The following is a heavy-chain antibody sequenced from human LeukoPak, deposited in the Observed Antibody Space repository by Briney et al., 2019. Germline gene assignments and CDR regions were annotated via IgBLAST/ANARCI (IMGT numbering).Heavy chain of an antibody. V-gene: IGHV4-39*07. CDR1: GGSISSSSYY. CDR2: IYYSGST. D-gene: IGHD3-9*01. J-gene: IGHJ4*02. CDR3: ARSRDILTGYHFDY. Sequence: SETLSLTCTVSGGSISSSSYYWGWIRQPPGKGLEWIGSIYYSGSTYYNPSLKSRVTISVDTSKNQFSLKLSSVTAADTAVYYCARSRDILTGYHFDYWGQGTLVTVSS.